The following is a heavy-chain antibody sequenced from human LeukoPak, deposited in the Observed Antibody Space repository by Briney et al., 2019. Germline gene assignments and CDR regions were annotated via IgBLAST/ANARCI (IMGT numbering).Heavy chain of an antibody. V-gene: IGHV4-34*01. J-gene: IGHJ3*02. CDR1: GGSFSGYY. Sequence: SETLSLTCAVYGGSFSGYYWSWIRQPPGKGLEWIGSIYYSGSTYYNPSLKSRVTISVDTSKNQFSLKLSSVTAADTAVYYCARGIGYCSGGSCYPDAFDIWGQGTMVTVSS. D-gene: IGHD2-15*01. CDR2: IYYSGST. CDR3: ARGIGYCSGGSCYPDAFDI.